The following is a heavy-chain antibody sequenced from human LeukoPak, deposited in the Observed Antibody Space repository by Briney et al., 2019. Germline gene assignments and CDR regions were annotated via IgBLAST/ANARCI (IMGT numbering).Heavy chain of an antibody. Sequence: SETLSLTCTVSGGSISCSSYYWGWIRQPPGKGLEWNGSIYYSGSTYYNPSLKSRVTISVDTSKNQFSLKLSSVTAADTAVYYCARSTMVRGLDYWGQGTLVTVSS. CDR1: GGSISCSSYY. CDR2: IYYSGST. D-gene: IGHD3-10*01. CDR3: ARSTMVRGLDY. J-gene: IGHJ4*02. V-gene: IGHV4-39*01.